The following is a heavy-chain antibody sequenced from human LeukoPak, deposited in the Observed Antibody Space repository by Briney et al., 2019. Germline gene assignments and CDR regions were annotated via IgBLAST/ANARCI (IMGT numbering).Heavy chain of an antibody. CDR1: GFTFNSYW. J-gene: IGHJ3*02. V-gene: IGHV3-7*01. CDR2: IKQDGSEK. CDR3: ARDADLGTTITGAFDI. D-gene: IGHD5-24*01. Sequence: GGSLRLSCAASGFTFNSYWMSWVRQAPGKGLEWVANIKQDGSEKFHVGSVKGRFTVSRDNAKNSLYLQMNSLRAEDTAVYYCARDADLGTTITGAFDIWGQGTMVTVSA.